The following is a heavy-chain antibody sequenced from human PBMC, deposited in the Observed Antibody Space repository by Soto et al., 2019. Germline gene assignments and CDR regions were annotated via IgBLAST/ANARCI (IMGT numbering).Heavy chain of an antibody. J-gene: IGHJ6*02. CDR1: GDTVSSNSAA. D-gene: IGHD1-1*01. Sequence: SQTLSLTCVISGDTVSSNSAAWNWIRQSPSRGLEWLGRTYYRSKWYNDYAVSVKSRITINPDTSKNQFSLHLNSVTPEDTAVYFCAGSGPVMTGTQYFRYYYGMNVWGQGTTVTVSS. CDR3: AGSGPVMTGTQYFRYYYGMNV. V-gene: IGHV6-1*01. CDR2: TYYRSKWYN.